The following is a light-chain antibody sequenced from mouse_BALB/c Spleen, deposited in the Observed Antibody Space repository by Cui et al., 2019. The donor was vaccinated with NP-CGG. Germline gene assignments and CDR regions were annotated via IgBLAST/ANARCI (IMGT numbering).Light chain of an antibody. Sequence: QAVVTQKSALTTSPGETVTLTCRSSTGAVTTSNYANWVQEKPDYLFTGLIGGTNNRVPGVPARFSGSLIGDKAALTITGAQTEDDAIYFCALWYSNHWVFGGGTKLTVL. CDR1: TGAVTTSNY. CDR3: ALWYSNHWV. J-gene: IGLJ1*01. V-gene: IGLV1*01. CDR2: GTN.